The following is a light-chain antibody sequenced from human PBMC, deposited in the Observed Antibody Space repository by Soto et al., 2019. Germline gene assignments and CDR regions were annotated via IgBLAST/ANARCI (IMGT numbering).Light chain of an antibody. CDR2: GAS. CDR3: QKYDNWPLT. Sequence: EIVMTQSPATLSVSPGERATLSCRASQSVSSYLAWYQQKPGQAPRLLIYGASTRATDVPARFSGSGSGTEFTLTISSLQSEDFAVYYCQKYDNWPLTFGGGTKVEIK. V-gene: IGKV3-15*01. CDR1: QSVSSY. J-gene: IGKJ4*01.